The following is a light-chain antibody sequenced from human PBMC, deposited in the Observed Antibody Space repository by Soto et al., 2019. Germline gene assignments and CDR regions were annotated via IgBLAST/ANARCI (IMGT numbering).Light chain of an antibody. V-gene: IGKV1-39*01. J-gene: IGKJ5*01. CDR1: QSVISY. CDR2: AAS. CDR3: QQSYISPYT. Sequence: DIQMTQSPSSLSASVGDRVTITCRASQSVISYLSWYQQKPGKVPKLLIYAASTLQSGAPPRFSGSGSGTDFTLTISSLQPEDFATYYCQQSYISPYTFGQGTRLEIK.